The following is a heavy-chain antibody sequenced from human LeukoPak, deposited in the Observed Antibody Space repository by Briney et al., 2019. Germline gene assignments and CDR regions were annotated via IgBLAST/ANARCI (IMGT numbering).Heavy chain of an antibody. Sequence: GGSLRLSCAASGFTFSSYSMNWVRQAPGKGLEWVSYISSSSSTVYHADSVKGRLTISRDNAKNSLYLQMNSLRAEDTAVYYCARDRRAVTTVNWYFDLWGRGTLVTVSS. CDR2: ISSSSSTV. D-gene: IGHD4-17*01. CDR1: GFTFSSYS. J-gene: IGHJ2*01. CDR3: ARDRRAVTTVNWYFDL. V-gene: IGHV3-48*01.